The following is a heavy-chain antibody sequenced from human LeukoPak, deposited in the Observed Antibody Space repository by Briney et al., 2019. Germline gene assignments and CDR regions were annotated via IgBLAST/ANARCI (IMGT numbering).Heavy chain of an antibody. CDR3: AKDPQWELPSPFDH. Sequence: GGSLRLSCAASGFTFSSYAMSWVRQAPGKGLEWVSAISGSGASTYFADSVKGRFSISRDNSKNTLYLLMNSLRAEDTAVYYCAKDPQWELPSPFDHWGQGTLVTVSS. D-gene: IGHD1-26*01. CDR1: GFTFSSYA. V-gene: IGHV3-23*01. CDR2: ISGSGAST. J-gene: IGHJ4*02.